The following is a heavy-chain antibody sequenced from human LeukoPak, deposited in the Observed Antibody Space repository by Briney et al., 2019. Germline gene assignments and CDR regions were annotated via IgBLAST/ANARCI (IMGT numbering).Heavy chain of an antibody. CDR3: ARHKTGSGSYYPYYFDY. D-gene: IGHD3-10*01. Sequence: PSETLSLTCTVSGGSISSGSYYWGWIRQPPGKGLEWIGSVYYSGRTYYNPSLKSRVTISVDTSKDQSSLRLSSVTAADTAVHFCARHKTGSGSYYPYYFDYWGQGTLVTVSS. CDR2: VYYSGRT. CDR1: GGSISSGSYY. V-gene: IGHV4-39*01. J-gene: IGHJ4*02.